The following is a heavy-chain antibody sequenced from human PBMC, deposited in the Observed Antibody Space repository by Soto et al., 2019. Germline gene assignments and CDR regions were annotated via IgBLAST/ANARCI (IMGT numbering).Heavy chain of an antibody. CDR1: GYSFLYYA. CDR2: ISPYNANA. CDR3: AVRGSGTSKALLG. V-gene: IGHV1-18*01. D-gene: IGHD6-19*01. J-gene: IGHJ4*02. Sequence: QVQLVQSGAEVRKPGSSVKVSCKASGYSFLYYAITWVRQAPGQGLEWMGWISPYNANAKYAQRFRGRVTITTETSTSTAFLELKSLTSDDTALYFCAVRGSGTSKALLGWGQGTLVTVSS.